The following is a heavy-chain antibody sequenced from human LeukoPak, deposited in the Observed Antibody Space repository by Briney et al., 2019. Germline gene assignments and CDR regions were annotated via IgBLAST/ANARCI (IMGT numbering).Heavy chain of an antibody. V-gene: IGHV1-69*04. CDR2: IIPIFGIA. D-gene: IGHD5-24*01. J-gene: IGHJ6*02. CDR3: ARVEMATTKYYYGMDV. Sequence: GSSVTVSCKASGGTFSSYAISWVRQAPGQGLEWMGRIIPIFGIANYAQKFQGRVTITADKSTSTAYMELSSLRSEDTAVYYCARVEMATTKYYYGMDVWGQGTTVTVSS. CDR1: GGTFSSYA.